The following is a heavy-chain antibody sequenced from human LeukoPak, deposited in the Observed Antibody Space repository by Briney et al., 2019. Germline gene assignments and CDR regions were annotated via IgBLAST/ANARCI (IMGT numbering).Heavy chain of an antibody. V-gene: IGHV4-31*03. CDR2: IYYSGST. J-gene: IGHJ4*02. CDR1: GGSISSGGYY. Sequence: PSETLSLTCTVSGGSISSGGYYWSWIRQHPGKGLEWIGYIYYSGSTYYNPSLKSRVTISVDTSKNQFSLKLSSVTAADTAVYYCAREDWSSSSPVDYWGQGTLVTVSS. D-gene: IGHD6-6*01. CDR3: AREDWSSSSPVDY.